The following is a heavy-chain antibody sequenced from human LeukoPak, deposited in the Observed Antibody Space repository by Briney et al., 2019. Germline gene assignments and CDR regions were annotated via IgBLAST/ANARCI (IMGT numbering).Heavy chain of an antibody. CDR1: GGSISSSSYY. J-gene: IGHJ4*02. V-gene: IGHV4-39*07. CDR2: ISYSGST. Sequence: SETLSLTCTVSGGSISSSSYYWGWIRQPPGKGLEWIGSISYSGSTYYNPSLKSRITISVDTSKNQFSLKLSSVTAADTAVYYCARDVTAAFDYWGQGTLVTVSS. CDR3: ARDVTAAFDY. D-gene: IGHD6-13*01.